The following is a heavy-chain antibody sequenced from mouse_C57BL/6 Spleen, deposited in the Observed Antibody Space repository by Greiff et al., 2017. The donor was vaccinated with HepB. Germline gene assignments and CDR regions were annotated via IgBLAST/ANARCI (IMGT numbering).Heavy chain of an antibody. D-gene: IGHD1-1*01. CDR3: AILADYYYGSSHYYAMDY. V-gene: IGHV1-74*01. CDR1: GYTFTSYW. Sequence: VQLQQPGAELVKPGASVKVSCKASGYTFTSYWMHWVKQRPGQGLEWIGRIHPSDSDTNYNQKFKGKATLTVDKSSSTAYIQLSSLTSEDSAVYYCAILADYYYGSSHYYAMDYWGQGTSVTVSS. J-gene: IGHJ4*01. CDR2: IHPSDSDT.